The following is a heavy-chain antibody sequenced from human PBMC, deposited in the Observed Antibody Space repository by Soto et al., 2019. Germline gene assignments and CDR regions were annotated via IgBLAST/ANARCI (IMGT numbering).Heavy chain of an antibody. D-gene: IGHD3-10*02. CDR1: GFTFSSYA. J-gene: IGHJ6*02. CDR3: AGAYYVRGGIDV. CDR2: ISYDGSNK. V-gene: IGHV3-30-3*01. Sequence: QVQLVESGGGVVQPGRSLRLSCAASGFTFSSYAMHWVRQAPGKGLEWVAVISYDGSNKYYADSVKGRFTISRDNSKNTLYLQMNSLRAEDTGVYYCAGAYYVRGGIDVWGQGTTVTVSS.